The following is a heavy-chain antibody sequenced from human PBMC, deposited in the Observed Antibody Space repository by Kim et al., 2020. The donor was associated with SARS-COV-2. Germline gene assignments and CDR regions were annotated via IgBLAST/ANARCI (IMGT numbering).Heavy chain of an antibody. CDR3: ARDQPHSEYYYDSSGSETGFDP. Sequence: GGSLRLSCAASGFTFSSYEMNWVRQAPGKGLEWVSFISSSGSTIYYADSVKGRFTISRDNAKNSLYLQMNSLRAEDTAVYYCARDQPHSEYYYDSSGSETGFDPWGQGTLVTVSS. J-gene: IGHJ5*02. CDR2: ISSSGSTI. V-gene: IGHV3-48*03. D-gene: IGHD3-22*01. CDR1: GFTFSSYE.